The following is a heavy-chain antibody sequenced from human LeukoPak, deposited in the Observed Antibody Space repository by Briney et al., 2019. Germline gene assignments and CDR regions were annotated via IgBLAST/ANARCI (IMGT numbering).Heavy chain of an antibody. V-gene: IGHV1-46*02. Sequence: SVTVSCKASGYTFNSYYRHGVRQPPGQGPEWMGLINPSGGDTRYAQKFQGRVTMTRDTSTSTVYMELNSLRSEDTAVYYCARVRYNSGLTLDYWGEGALVTVSS. CDR2: INPSGGDT. D-gene: IGHD1-1*01. J-gene: IGHJ4*02. CDR1: GYTFNSYY. CDR3: ARVRYNSGLTLDY.